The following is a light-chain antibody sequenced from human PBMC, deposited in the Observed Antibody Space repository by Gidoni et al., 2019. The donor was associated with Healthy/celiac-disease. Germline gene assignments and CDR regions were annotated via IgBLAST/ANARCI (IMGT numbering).Light chain of an antibody. CDR3: QQLNSYPRYT. Sequence: IQLTQSPSFLSASVGDRVTITCRASQGISSYLAWYQQKPGKAPKLLIYAASTLQSGVPSRFSGSGSGTEFTLTISSLQPEDFATYYCQQLNSYPRYTCGQGTKLEIK. CDR2: AAS. CDR1: QGISSY. J-gene: IGKJ2*01. V-gene: IGKV1-9*01.